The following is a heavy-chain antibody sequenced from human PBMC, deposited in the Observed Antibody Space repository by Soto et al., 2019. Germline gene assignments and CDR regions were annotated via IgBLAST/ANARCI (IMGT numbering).Heavy chain of an antibody. CDR3: TRALSGSYDS. J-gene: IGHJ5*01. D-gene: IGHD1-26*01. V-gene: IGHV6-1*01. CDR1: GDSVSSRSAA. Sequence: SQTLSLTCAISGDSVSSRSAAWNWIRQSPSRGLEWLGRTYYRSKWSTDYAVPVKSRIIINPDTSKNQFSLQLNSVTPEDTAVYYCTRALSGSYDSWGQGTLVTVSS. CDR2: TYYRSKWST.